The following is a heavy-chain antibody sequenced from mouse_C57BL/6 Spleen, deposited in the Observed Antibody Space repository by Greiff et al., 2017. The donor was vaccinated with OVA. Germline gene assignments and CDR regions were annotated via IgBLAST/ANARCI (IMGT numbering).Heavy chain of an antibody. CDR2: ISSGSSTI. CDR3: ARRDDYPYYYAMDY. CDR1: GFTFSDYG. V-gene: IGHV5-17*01. D-gene: IGHD2-4*01. Sequence: DVKLVESGGGLVKPGGSLKLSCAASGFTFSDYGMHWVRQAPEKGLEWVAYISSGSSTIYYADTVKGRFTISRDNAKNTLFLQMTSLRSEDTAMDYCARRDDYPYYYAMDYWGQGTSVTVSS. J-gene: IGHJ4*01.